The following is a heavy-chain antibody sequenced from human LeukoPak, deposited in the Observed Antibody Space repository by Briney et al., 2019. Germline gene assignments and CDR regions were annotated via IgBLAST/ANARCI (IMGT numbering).Heavy chain of an antibody. Sequence: GGSLRLSCAASGFTFSSYAMNGVRQAPGKGLERVSGINGSGGSTYYADSVKGRFTISRDNSKNTLYLQMNNLRAEDAAVYYCAKGRGIVVVTGPDYWGQGTLVTVSS. J-gene: IGHJ4*02. CDR1: GFTFSSYA. V-gene: IGHV3-23*01. CDR3: AKGRGIVVVTGPDY. CDR2: INGSGGST. D-gene: IGHD2-21*02.